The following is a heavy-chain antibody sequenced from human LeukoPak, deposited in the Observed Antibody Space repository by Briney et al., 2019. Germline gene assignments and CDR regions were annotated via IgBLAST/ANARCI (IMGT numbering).Heavy chain of an antibody. CDR2: ISSSSSYI. CDR3: ARDTITVAAPRLDY. CDR1: GFTFSSYS. J-gene: IGHJ4*02. Sequence: GGSLRLSCAASGFTFSSYSMNWVRQAPGKGLEWVSSISSSSSYIYYADSVKGRFTISRDNAKNSLYLQMNSLRAEDTAVYYCARDTITVAAPRLDYWGQGTLVTVSS. V-gene: IGHV3-21*01. D-gene: IGHD6-19*01.